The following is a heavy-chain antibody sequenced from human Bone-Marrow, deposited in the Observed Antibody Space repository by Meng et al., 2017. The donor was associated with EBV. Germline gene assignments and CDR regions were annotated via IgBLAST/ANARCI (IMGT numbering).Heavy chain of an antibody. V-gene: IGHV7-4-1*02. D-gene: IGHD5-24*01. CDR1: GYTFTSYA. Sequence: QVQLVQSGSDVKKPGASVKVSCKAFGYTFTSYAMNWVRQAPGQGLEWMGWINTNTGNPTYAQGFTGRFVFSLDTSVSTAYLQISSLKAEDTAVYYCAREAPDGYNPMPPVYWGQGTLVTVSS. J-gene: IGHJ4*02. CDR2: INTNTGNP. CDR3: AREAPDGYNPMPPVY.